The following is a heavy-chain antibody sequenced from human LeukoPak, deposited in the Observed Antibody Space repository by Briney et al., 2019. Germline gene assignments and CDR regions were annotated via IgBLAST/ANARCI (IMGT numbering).Heavy chain of an antibody. J-gene: IGHJ4*02. Sequence: SETLSLTCTVSGGSISSYYWSWIRQPPGKGLEWIGYIYYSGSTNYNPSLKSRVTIPVDTSKNQFSLKLSSVTAADTAVYYCARLGDGYIFDYWGQGTLVTVSS. CDR2: IYYSGST. D-gene: IGHD5-24*01. CDR1: GGSISSYY. V-gene: IGHV4-59*08. CDR3: ARLGDGYIFDY.